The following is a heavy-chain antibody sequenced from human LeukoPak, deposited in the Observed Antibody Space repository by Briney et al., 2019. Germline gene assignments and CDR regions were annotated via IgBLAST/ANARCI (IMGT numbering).Heavy chain of an antibody. CDR2: IYFSGTT. CDR3: ARDHGPFPLRYFDWLPNNYYFDY. CDR1: GGSLSSSSYY. D-gene: IGHD3-9*01. V-gene: IGHV4-39*02. J-gene: IGHJ4*02. Sequence: SETLSLTCTVSGGSLSSSSYYWGWTRQLPGKGLEWVGSIYFSGTTYYNPSLKSRVTISVDTSKNQFSLKLSSVTAADTAVYYCARDHGPFPLRYFDWLPNNYYFDYWGQGTLVTVSS.